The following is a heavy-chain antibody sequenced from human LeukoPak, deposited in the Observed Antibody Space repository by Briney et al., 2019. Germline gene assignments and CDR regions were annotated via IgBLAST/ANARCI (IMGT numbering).Heavy chain of an antibody. Sequence: SETLSLTCTVSGGSISSSGYYWGWIRQPPGKGLEWIGSIYYSGSTYYNPSLKSRVTISVDTSKNQFSLKLSSVAAADTAVYYCARISGAAVQHFDYWGQGTRVTVSS. CDR1: GGSISSSGYY. J-gene: IGHJ4*02. CDR2: IYYSGST. CDR3: ARISGAAVQHFDY. D-gene: IGHD6-13*01. V-gene: IGHV4-39*01.